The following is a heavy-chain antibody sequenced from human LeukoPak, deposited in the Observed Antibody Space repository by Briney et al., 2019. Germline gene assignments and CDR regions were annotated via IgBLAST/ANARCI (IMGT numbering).Heavy chain of an antibody. CDR2: ISSTSRTI. CDR1: GFTFSSYG. J-gene: IGHJ6*03. Sequence: GGSLRLSCATSGFTFSSYGMNWVRQAPGKGLEWVSYISSTSRTIYDADSVKGRFTISRDNAKNSLYLQMNSLRDEDTAVYYCARDPLRWLQNNYYYYYMDVWGQRDHGHRLL. V-gene: IGHV3-48*02. D-gene: IGHD5-24*01. CDR3: ARDPLRWLQNNYYYYYMDV.